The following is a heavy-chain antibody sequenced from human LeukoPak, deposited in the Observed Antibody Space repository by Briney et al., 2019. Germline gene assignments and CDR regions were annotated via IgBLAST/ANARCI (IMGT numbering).Heavy chain of an antibody. CDR3: ARVGSGSYENWFDP. CDR2: INPTGGST. Sequence: ALVKVSCKASGYTFTSYYMRWVRQAPGQGLEWMGLINPTGGSTGYAQKFQGRVTMTRDMSTSTDYMELSSLRSEDTAIYYCARVGSGSYENWFDPWGQGTLVTVSS. D-gene: IGHD1-26*01. V-gene: IGHV1-46*01. CDR1: GYTFTSYY. J-gene: IGHJ5*02.